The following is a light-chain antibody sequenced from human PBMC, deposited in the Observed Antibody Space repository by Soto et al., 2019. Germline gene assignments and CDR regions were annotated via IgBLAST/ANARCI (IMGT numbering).Light chain of an antibody. CDR3: QQSYSTTPLT. V-gene: IGKV1-39*01. CDR1: QSISSY. Sequence: DIQMTQSPSSLSASVGDRVTITCRASQSISSYLNWYQQKPGKAPKLLIYAASSLQSGVPSRFSGSGSGTDFTLTISSLKHEDFATYYCQQSYSTTPLTFGGGTKVDIK. J-gene: IGKJ4*01. CDR2: AAS.